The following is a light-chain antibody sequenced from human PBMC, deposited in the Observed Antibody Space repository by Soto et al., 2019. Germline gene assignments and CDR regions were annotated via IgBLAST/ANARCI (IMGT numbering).Light chain of an antibody. CDR2: KVS. V-gene: IGKV2-30*02. CDR3: MQGTHWPRS. CDR1: QSLVHSDGNTY. J-gene: IGKJ4*01. Sequence: DVVVTQSPLSLPVIFGQPASISCRSSQSLVHSDGNTYLNWFQQRPGQSPRRLIYKVSERDSGVPDRFSGSGSGTNFTLKISRVEAEDVGVYFYMQGTHWPRSFGEGTKVETK.